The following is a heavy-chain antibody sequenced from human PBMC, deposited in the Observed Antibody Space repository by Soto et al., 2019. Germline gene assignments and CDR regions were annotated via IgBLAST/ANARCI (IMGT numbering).Heavy chain of an antibody. J-gene: IGHJ4*02. CDR3: ARGELYSGRLFDY. Sequence: QVQLQQSGPGLAKPSQTLSVTCGISGDSVSSNSAAWNWLRQSPSRGLEWLGRTYYRSKWYNDYAVSVESRITISPDTCKNHFSLQLNFVTPEDTAVYFCARGELYSGRLFDYWGQGTLVTVSS. CDR2: TYYRSKWYN. CDR1: GDSVSSNSAA. D-gene: IGHD1-26*01. V-gene: IGHV6-1*01.